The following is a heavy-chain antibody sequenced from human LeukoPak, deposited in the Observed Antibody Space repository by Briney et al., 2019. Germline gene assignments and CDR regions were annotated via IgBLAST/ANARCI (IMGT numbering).Heavy chain of an antibody. CDR2: ISNSGGST. D-gene: IGHD1-1*01. CDR3: ARARTTTGTTRIAFNI. J-gene: IGHJ3*02. V-gene: IGHV3-23*01. Sequence: GGSLRLSCAACGFTFSSCAMSGVGQAPGKGLEWVSGISNSGGSTYHGGSVEGRFTLSRDNSKHTLYLQMNSKRAEDTAVYYCARARTTTGTTRIAFNIWGQGTMVTVSS. CDR1: GFTFSSCA.